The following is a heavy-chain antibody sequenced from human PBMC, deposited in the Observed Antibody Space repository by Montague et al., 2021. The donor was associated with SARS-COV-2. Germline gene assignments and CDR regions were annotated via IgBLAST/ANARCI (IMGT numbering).Heavy chain of an antibody. J-gene: IGHJ6*02. D-gene: IGHD1-1*01. Sequence: TLSLTCVVSGGSVSSGDYSWSWIRQSPGKGLEWIGNIYQSGSAYYNPSLKSRVTISMDTSINQFSLNLRSVTAADTGLYYCATGTRTYGIDFWGQGTTVTVSS. CDR3: ATGTRTYGIDF. CDR2: IYQSGSA. V-gene: IGHV4-30-2*06. CDR1: GGSVSSGDYS.